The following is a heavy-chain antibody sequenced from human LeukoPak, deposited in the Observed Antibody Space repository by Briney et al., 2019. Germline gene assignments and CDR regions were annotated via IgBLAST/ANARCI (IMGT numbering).Heavy chain of an antibody. D-gene: IGHD2-21*02. Sequence: GRSLRLSCAASGFTFSSYGMHWVRQAPGKGLEWVAVISYDGSNKYYADSVKGRFTISRDNSKNTLYLQMNSLRAEDTAVYYCARGGDQDAFDIWGQGTMVTVSS. CDR3: ARGGDQDAFDI. CDR2: ISYDGSNK. V-gene: IGHV3-30*03. CDR1: GFTFSSYG. J-gene: IGHJ3*02.